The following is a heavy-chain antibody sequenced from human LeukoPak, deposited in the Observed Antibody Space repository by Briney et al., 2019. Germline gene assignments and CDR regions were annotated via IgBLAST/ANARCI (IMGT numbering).Heavy chain of an antibody. V-gene: IGHV1-69*06. D-gene: IGHD3-22*01. CDR2: IIPIFGTA. CDR3: GSSGYYSRSGYYFDY. J-gene: IGHJ4*02. CDR1: GGTFSSYA. Sequence: ASVKVSCKASGGTFSSYAISWVRQAPGQGLEWMGGIIPIFGTANYAQKFQGRVTITADKSTSTAYMELSSLRSEDTAVYYCGSSGYYSRSGYYFDYWGQGILVTVSS.